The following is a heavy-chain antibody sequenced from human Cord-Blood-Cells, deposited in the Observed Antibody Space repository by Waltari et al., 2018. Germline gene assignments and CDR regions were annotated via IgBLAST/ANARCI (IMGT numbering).Heavy chain of an antibody. CDR2: RKPNSGNT. CDR3: ARGGLLWFREFVGWFEP. CDR1: GYTFTSYY. V-gene: IGHV1-8*01. Sequence: QVQLVQSGAEVKKPGASVKVSCKASGYTFTSYYINWVRQATGQGLEWMGWRKPNSGNTGYPKQFQGRVTMTRNTSISAAYMELSSLRSEDTAVYFCARGGLLWFREFVGWFEPWGQGTLVTVSS. J-gene: IGHJ5*02. D-gene: IGHD3-10*01.